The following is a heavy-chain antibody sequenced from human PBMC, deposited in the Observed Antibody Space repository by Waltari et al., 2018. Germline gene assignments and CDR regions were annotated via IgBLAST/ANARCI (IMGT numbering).Heavy chain of an antibody. V-gene: IGHV3-15*01. CDR3: ATAMGNY. CDR2: IKSKADGGTT. J-gene: IGHJ4*02. D-gene: IGHD3-10*01. Sequence: EVQLVESGGGWVKPGGSLRLPCAGAGASFSKAGMSWVRQAPGKGLEWVARIKSKADGGTTDYSATVKGRFTISRDDSKNTLYLQMSSLKTEDTAVYFCATAMGNYWGQGTLVTVSS. CDR1: GASFSKAG.